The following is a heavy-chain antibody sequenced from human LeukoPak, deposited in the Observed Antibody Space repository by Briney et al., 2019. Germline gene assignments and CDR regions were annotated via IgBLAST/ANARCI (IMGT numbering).Heavy chain of an antibody. Sequence: ASVKVSCKASGYTFTSYSISWVRQAPGQGLEWMGWISAYNGNTNYAQKLQGRVTMTTDTSTSTAYMELRSLRSDDTAVYYCARDPRGGYSSSSGELDYWGQGTLVTVSS. CDR1: GYTFTSYS. CDR3: ARDPRGGYSSSSGELDY. J-gene: IGHJ4*02. V-gene: IGHV1-18*01. CDR2: ISAYNGNT. D-gene: IGHD6-6*01.